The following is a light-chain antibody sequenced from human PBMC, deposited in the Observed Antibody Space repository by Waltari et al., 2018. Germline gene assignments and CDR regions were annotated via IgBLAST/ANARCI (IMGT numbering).Light chain of an antibody. CDR2: DNA. CDR3: QVWDSSSDHVV. Sequence: SYVLTQPPSVSVAPGQTAMISCGGDSIGSKSVHWYQQKPGQAPVLVVYDNAHRPSGIPGQINGSNSGAPATLTSSGAEAGDEADYYCQVWDSSSDHVVFGGGTKLTVL. V-gene: IGLV3-21*02. J-gene: IGLJ2*01. CDR1: SIGSKS.